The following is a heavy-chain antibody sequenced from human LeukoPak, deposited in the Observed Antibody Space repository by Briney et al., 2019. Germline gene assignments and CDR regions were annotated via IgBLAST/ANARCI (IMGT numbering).Heavy chain of an antibody. D-gene: IGHD2-2*01. CDR2: IRPDGSDK. CDR3: SGRDSSRNPWAG. CDR1: GFTFNTFW. V-gene: IGHV3-7*01. Sequence: GGSLRLSCAPSGFTFNTFWMNWVRLAPGGGLEWLANIRPDGSDKYYVDSVRGRFTISRDNGKNLVYLEMNSPRVEDTAVYYCSGRDSSRNPWAGWGQGTLVSVSS. J-gene: IGHJ4*01.